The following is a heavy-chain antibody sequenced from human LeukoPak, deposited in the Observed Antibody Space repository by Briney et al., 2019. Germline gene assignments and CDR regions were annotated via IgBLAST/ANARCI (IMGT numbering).Heavy chain of an antibody. CDR1: GGTFSSYA. V-gene: IGHV1-18*01. CDR3: ARDLQRIAAAGNFDY. D-gene: IGHD6-13*01. J-gene: IGHJ4*02. Sequence: ASVKVSCKASGGTFSSYAISWVRQAPGQGLEWMGWTSAYNGNTNYAQKLQGRVTMTTDTSTSTAYMELRSLRSDDTAVYYCARDLQRIAAAGNFDYWGQGTLVTVSS. CDR2: TSAYNGNT.